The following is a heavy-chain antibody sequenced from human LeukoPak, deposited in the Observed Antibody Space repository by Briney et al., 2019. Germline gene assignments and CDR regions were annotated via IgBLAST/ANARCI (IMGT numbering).Heavy chain of an antibody. J-gene: IGHJ5*02. D-gene: IGHD3-10*01. CDR1: GGSFSGYY. Sequence: SETLSLTCAVYGGSFSGYYWSWIRQPPGKGLEWIGEINHSGSTNYNPSLKSRVTILVDTSKNQFSLKLTSVTAADTAVYYCARASIMVRGYNWFDPWGQGTLVTVSS. CDR3: ARASIMVRGYNWFDP. CDR2: INHSGST. V-gene: IGHV4-34*01.